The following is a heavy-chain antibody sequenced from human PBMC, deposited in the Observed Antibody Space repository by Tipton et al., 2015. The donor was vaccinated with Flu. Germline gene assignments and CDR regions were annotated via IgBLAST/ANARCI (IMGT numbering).Heavy chain of an antibody. J-gene: IGHJ4*02. V-gene: IGHV4-61*02. Sequence: TLSLTCTVSGGSISRGSYYYNWIRQPAGEGLEWIGRIYTNANTNYKPSLKSRVTISIDTSKNQFSLKLSSVADADTAVYYCARHTYCSGGTCYLDYWGQGTLVTVSS. D-gene: IGHD2-15*01. CDR1: GGSISRGSYY. CDR3: ARHTYCSGGTCYLDY. CDR2: IYTNANT.